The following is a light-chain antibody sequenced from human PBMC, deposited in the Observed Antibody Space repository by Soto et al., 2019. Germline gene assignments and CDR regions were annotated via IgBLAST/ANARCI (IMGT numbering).Light chain of an antibody. V-gene: IGLV4-69*01. CDR2: VNSDGSH. CDR1: SGHSSYA. J-gene: IGLJ2*01. Sequence: QAVVTQSPSASASLGASVKLTCTLSSGHSSYAIAWHQQQPEKGPRYLMKVNSDGSHNKGDGIPDRFSGSGSSSGAERYLTISSLQSGDEADYYCQTWGTGIHVVFGGGTKLTVL. CDR3: QTWGTGIHVV.